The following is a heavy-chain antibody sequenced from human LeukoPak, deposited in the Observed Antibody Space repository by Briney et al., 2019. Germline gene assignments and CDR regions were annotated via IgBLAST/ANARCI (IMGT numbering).Heavy chain of an antibody. CDR3: ASHYGSGSYLGEAFDI. V-gene: IGHV4-59*01. J-gene: IGHJ3*02. CDR2: IYYSGST. D-gene: IGHD3-10*01. Sequence: SETLSLTCTVSGGSMSSYYSSWIRQPPGKGLEWIGYIYYSGSTNYNPSLKSRVTISVDTSKNQFSLKLSSVTAADTAVYYCASHYGSGSYLGEAFDIWGQGTMVTVSS. CDR1: GGSMSSYY.